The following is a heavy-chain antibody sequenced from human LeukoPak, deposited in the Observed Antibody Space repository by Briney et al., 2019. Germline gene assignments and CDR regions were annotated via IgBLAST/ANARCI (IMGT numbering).Heavy chain of an antibody. CDR2: ISSSSSYI. CDR3: ARLPAVAVAGIYSHYYYGMDV. V-gene: IGHV3-21*01. CDR1: GFTFSSYS. D-gene: IGHD6-19*01. J-gene: IGHJ6*02. Sequence: GGSLRLSCAASGFTFSSYSMNWVRQAPGKGLEWVSSISSSSSYIYYADSVKGRFTISRDNAKNSLYLQMNSLRAEDTAVYYCARLPAVAVAGIYSHYYYGMDVWGQGTTVTVSS.